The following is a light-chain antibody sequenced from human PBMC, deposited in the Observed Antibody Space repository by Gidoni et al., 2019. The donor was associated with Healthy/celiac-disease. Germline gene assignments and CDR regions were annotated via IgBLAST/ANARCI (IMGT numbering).Light chain of an antibody. CDR1: QSVSSN. J-gene: IGKJ1*01. CDR3: QQYNNWWT. V-gene: IGKV3-15*01. CDR2: CAS. Sequence: EIVMTQSPATLSVSPGERATLSCSASQSVSSNLAWYQQKPGQAPRLLIYCASTRATGIPARFSGSGSGTEFTLTISSLQSEDFAVYYCQQYNNWWTFGQGTKVEIK.